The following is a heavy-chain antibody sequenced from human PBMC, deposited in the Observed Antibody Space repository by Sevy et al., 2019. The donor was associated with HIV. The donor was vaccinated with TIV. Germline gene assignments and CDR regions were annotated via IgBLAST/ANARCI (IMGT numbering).Heavy chain of an antibody. Sequence: GGSLRLSCTASGFIFGDYGMSWVRQAPGKGLEWIAFFKSKIHGGTTENAASVKGRFTISRDDSKNIVYLQMSNLKTEDTAVHYCTRWSGSQSIFDYWGQGTLVTVSS. CDR1: GFIFGDYG. CDR2: FKSKIHGGTT. CDR3: TRWSGSQSIFDY. D-gene: IGHD1-26*01. J-gene: IGHJ4*02. V-gene: IGHV3-49*04.